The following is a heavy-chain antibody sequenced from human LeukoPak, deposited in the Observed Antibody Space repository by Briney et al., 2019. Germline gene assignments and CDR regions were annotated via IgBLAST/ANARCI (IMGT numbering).Heavy chain of an antibody. J-gene: IGHJ6*03. Sequence: SETLSLTCAVYGGSFSGYYWSWIRQPPGKGLEWIGEINHSGSTNYNPSLKSRVTISVDTSKNQFSLKLSSVTAADTAVYYRAESYYYYYYMDVWGKGTTVTISS. CDR3: AESYYYYYYMDV. CDR1: GGSFSGYY. V-gene: IGHV4-34*01. CDR2: INHSGST.